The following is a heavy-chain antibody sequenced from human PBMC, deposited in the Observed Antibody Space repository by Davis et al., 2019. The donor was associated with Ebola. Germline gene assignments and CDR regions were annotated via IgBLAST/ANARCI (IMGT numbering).Heavy chain of an antibody. CDR3: AKMSGIAVAGTQLYYHYGMDV. J-gene: IGHJ6*04. CDR1: GFTFSSYA. Sequence: PGGSLRLSCAASGFTFSSYAVSWVRQAPGKGLEWVSGFSGSGDATYYADSMKGRFTISRDNSKNTLYLQMNSLRAEDTAVYYCAKMSGIAVAGTQLYYHYGMDVWGKGTTVTVSS. D-gene: IGHD6-19*01. V-gene: IGHV3-23*01. CDR2: FSGSGDAT.